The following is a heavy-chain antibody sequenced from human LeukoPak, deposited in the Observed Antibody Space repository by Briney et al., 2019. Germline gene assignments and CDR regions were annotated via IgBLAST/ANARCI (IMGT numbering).Heavy chain of an antibody. CDR1: GFTFSSYE. J-gene: IGHJ1*01. CDR2: ISSSGSTI. D-gene: IGHD5-12*01. V-gene: IGHV3-48*03. CDR3: AKDRIGYDLGSKYFQH. Sequence: PGRSLRLSCAASGFTFSSYEMNWVRQAPGKGLEWVSYISSSGSTIYYADSVKGRFTISRDNAKNSLYLQMNSLRAEDTAVYYCAKDRIGYDLGSKYFQHWGQGTLVTVSS.